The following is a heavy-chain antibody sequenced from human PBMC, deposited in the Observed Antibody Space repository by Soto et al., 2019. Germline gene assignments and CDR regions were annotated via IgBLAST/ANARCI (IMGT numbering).Heavy chain of an antibody. CDR1: GYTFTSYG. D-gene: IGHD6-13*01. CDR2: ISAYNGNT. J-gene: IGHJ6*03. CDR3: ARAPQAAAGIYYYYYMDV. Sequence: ASVKVSGKASGYTFTSYGISRVRQAPGQGLEWMGWISAYNGNTNYAQKLQGRVTMTTDTSTSTAYMELRSLRSDDTAVYYCARAPQAAAGIYYYYYMDVWGKGTTVTVSS. V-gene: IGHV1-18*01.